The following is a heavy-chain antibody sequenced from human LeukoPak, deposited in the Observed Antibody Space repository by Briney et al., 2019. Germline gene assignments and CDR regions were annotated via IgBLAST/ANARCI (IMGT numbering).Heavy chain of an antibody. Sequence: ASVKVSCKASGYTFTSYYLHWVRQAPGQGLEWMGIINTSGGSTTYAQKFQGRVTMTRDTSTSTVYMELSSLRSEDTAVYYCAKDGSSRSSWYDAWGQGTLVTVSS. V-gene: IGHV1-46*01. CDR3: AKDGSSRSSWYDA. D-gene: IGHD6-13*01. J-gene: IGHJ5*02. CDR2: INTSGGST. CDR1: GYTFTSYY.